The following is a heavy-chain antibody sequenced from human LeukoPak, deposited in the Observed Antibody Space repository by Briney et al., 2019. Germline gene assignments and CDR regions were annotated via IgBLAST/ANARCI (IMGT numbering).Heavy chain of an antibody. CDR2: IAYDGSNK. Sequence: PGRSLRLSCAASGFTFSSYAMHWVRQAPGKVLEWVAVIAYDGSNKYYADSVKGRFTISRDNSKNTLYLQMDTLRAEDTAVYYCARVDIVATFSGGGHFDYWGQGTLVTVSP. CDR3: ARVDIVATFSGGGHFDY. D-gene: IGHD5-12*01. CDR1: GFTFSSYA. J-gene: IGHJ4*02. V-gene: IGHV3-30-3*01.